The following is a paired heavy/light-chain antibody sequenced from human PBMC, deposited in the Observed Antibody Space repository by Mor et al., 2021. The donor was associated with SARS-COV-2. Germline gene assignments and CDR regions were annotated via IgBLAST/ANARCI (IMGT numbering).Heavy chain of an antibody. CDR3: AKGRYVTGSTAEFDY. J-gene: IGHJ4*02. CDR1: GFTFSDFG. D-gene: IGHD1-7*01. CDR2: ISYDGSNE. Sequence: QVQLVESGGGVVQPGRSLRLSCVVSGFTFSDFGMHWVRQAPGKGLEWVAFISYDGSNEYYAHSVKGRFTISRDSSKNTLYLQMDSLTPEDTAVYYCAKGRYVTGSTAEFDYWGQGTLVTVSS. V-gene: IGHV3-30*18.
Light chain of an antibody. CDR3: STWDASLSGWV. Sequence: QSVLTQPPSASGTPGQRVTISCSGNSSNIGSNSVYWYQQLPGTAPKLLIHRNNQRPSGVPDRLSGSKSGTSASLAISGLRSEDEADYYCSTWDASLSGWVFGGGTKLTVL. J-gene: IGLJ3*02. CDR1: SSNIGSNS. V-gene: IGLV1-47*01. CDR2: RNN.